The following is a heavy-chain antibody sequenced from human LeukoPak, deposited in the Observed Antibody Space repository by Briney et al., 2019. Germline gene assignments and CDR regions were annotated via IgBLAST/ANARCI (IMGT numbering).Heavy chain of an antibody. J-gene: IGHJ4*02. CDR1: GGSISSSNW. Sequence: KPSGTLSLTCAVSGGSISSSNWWSWVRQPPGKGLEGIGYIYYSGSTNYNPSLKSRVTISVDTSKNQFSLKLSSVTAADTAVYYCARASDGYNPIPDYWGQGTLVTVSS. V-gene: IGHV4-4*02. CDR2: IYYSGST. D-gene: IGHD5-24*01. CDR3: ARASDGYNPIPDY.